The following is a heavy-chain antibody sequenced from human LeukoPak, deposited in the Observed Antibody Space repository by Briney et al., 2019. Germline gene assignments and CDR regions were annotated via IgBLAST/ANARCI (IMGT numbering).Heavy chain of an antibody. CDR2: IKQDGSEK. J-gene: IGHJ4*02. CDR3: AKDLLSLWFGDHGGDY. V-gene: IGHV3-7*01. D-gene: IGHD3-10*01. CDR1: GFTFSSYW. Sequence: GGSLRLSCAASGFTFSSYWMSWVRQAPGKGLEWVANIKQDGSEKYYVDSVKGRFTISRDNAKNSLYLQMNSLRAEDTAVYYCAKDLLSLWFGDHGGDYWGQGTLVTVSS.